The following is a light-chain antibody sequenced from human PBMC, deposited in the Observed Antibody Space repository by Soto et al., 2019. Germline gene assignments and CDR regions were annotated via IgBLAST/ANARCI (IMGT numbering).Light chain of an antibody. CDR2: DVS. CDR1: SSDVGGYNY. J-gene: IGLJ1*01. CDR3: SSYTSSSPYV. V-gene: IGLV2-14*01. Sequence: QSVLTQPASVSGSPGQSITISCTGTSSDVGGYNYVSWYQQHPGKAPKLMIYDVSNRPSGVSNRLSGSKSGNTASLTISGLQAEDEADYYCSSYTSSSPYVFGTGTKAPS.